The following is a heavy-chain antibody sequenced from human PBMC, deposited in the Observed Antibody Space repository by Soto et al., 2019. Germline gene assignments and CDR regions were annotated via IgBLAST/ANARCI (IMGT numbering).Heavy chain of an antibody. D-gene: IGHD1-26*01. CDR1: GGSFSPNY. J-gene: IGHJ4*02. Sequence: PSETLSLTCTVSGGSFSPNYLAWIRQPPGKGLEWIGYIYYAGSTNYNPSLKSRVTISVDTSKNQFSLKLSSVTAADTAVYYCASIVGAKIDYWGQGTLVTVSS. V-gene: IGHV4-59*01. CDR3: ASIVGAKIDY. CDR2: IYYAGST.